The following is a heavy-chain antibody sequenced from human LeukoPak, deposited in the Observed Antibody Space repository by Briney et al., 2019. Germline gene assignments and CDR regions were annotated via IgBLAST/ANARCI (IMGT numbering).Heavy chain of an antibody. V-gene: IGHV4-59*01. Sequence: SETLSLPCTVSGGSISSYYWSWIRQPPGKGLEWIGYIYYSGSTNYNPSLKSRVTISVDTSKNQFSLKLSSVTAADTAVYYCARDPMDVWGSWGAFDIWGQGTMVTVSS. J-gene: IGHJ3*02. CDR3: ARDPMDVWGSWGAFDI. CDR1: GGSISSYY. CDR2: IYYSGST. D-gene: IGHD3-16*01.